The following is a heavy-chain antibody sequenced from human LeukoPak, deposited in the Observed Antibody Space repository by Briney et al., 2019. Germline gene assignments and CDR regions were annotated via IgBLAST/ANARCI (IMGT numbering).Heavy chain of an antibody. CDR3: ARGYINYPDY. D-gene: IGHD4-11*01. CDR1: GITFTNAW. Sequence: PGGSLRLSCAASGITFTNAWMSWVRQAPGKGPVWVSRVNSDGSTRSYADSVKGRFTISRDDAKNTLYLQMNSLRAEDTAVYYCARGYINYPDYWGQGTLVTVSS. J-gene: IGHJ4*02. CDR2: VNSDGSTR. V-gene: IGHV3-74*01.